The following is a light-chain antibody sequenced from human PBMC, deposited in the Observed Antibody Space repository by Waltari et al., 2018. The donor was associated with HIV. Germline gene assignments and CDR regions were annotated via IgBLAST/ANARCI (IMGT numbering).Light chain of an antibody. CDR2: EVI. Sequence: QSALTQPRSVSASPRQSVTISCTGTSSDVGGYASVSWYLQHPGKVPKLIIYEVIKRPSGVPDRFSGSKSGNTASLTISGLQTEDEADYFCCSYAGTYTYVLFGGGTKLTVL. J-gene: IGLJ3*02. CDR3: CSYAGTYTYVL. V-gene: IGLV2-11*01. CDR1: SSDVGGYAS.